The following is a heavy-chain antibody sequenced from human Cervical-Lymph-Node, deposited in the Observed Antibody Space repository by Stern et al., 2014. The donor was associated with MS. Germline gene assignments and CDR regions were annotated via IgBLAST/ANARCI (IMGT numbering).Heavy chain of an antibody. CDR1: DNTPTDLS. CDR3: ATDRDDFRSGYSAPTKGYGLDV. CDR2: FVPEDGEQ. V-gene: IGHV1-24*01. Sequence: VQLVQSGAEVKKPGASGKSPGKVSDNTPTDLSMPWVGRALGKGLSGLGGFVPEDGEQIYAQKFQGRVTMTEDTSTDTAYMELSSLRSEDTAVYYCATDRDDFRSGYSAPTKGYGLDVWGQGTTVTVTS. J-gene: IGHJ6*02. D-gene: IGHD3-3*01.